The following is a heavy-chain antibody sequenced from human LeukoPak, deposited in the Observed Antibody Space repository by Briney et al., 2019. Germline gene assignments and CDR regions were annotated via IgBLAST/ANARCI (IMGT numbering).Heavy chain of an antibody. J-gene: IGHJ4*02. Sequence: PGGSLRLSCAASGFTLSSYGMHWVRQAPGKGLEWVAVIWYDGSNKYYADSVKGRLTISRDNSKNTLYLQMNSLRAEDTAVYYCAKEGRLTGVSYYFDYWGQGTLVTVSS. V-gene: IGHV3-33*06. D-gene: IGHD7-27*01. CDR2: IWYDGSNK. CDR3: AKEGRLTGVSYYFDY. CDR1: GFTLSSYG.